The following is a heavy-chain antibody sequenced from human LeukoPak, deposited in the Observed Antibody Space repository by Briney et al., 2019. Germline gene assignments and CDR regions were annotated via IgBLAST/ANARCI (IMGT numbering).Heavy chain of an antibody. Sequence: PGGSLRLSCAASGFTFSSYAMSWVRQAPGKGLEWVSVISDSGGSTYYADSVKGRFTISRDNSKNTLYLQMNSLGAEDTAVYYCAKDSSRVSGNYDYFDYWGQGALVTVSS. CDR3: AKDSSRVSGNYDYFDY. J-gene: IGHJ4*02. V-gene: IGHV3-23*01. CDR1: GFTFSSYA. CDR2: ISDSGGST. D-gene: IGHD1-26*01.